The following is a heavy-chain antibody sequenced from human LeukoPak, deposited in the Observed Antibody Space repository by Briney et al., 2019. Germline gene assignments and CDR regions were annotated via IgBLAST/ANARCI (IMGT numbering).Heavy chain of an antibody. V-gene: IGHV1-46*01. CDR1: GYTFTSYY. CDR2: INPSGGST. J-gene: IGHJ5*02. Sequence: GASVKVSYKASGYTFTSYYMHWVRQAPGQGLEWMGIINPSGGSTSYAQKFQGRVTMTRDMSTSTVYMELSSLRSEDTAVYYCARVTHDYSNSPVRFDPWGQGTLVTVSS. CDR3: ARVTHDYSNSPVRFDP. D-gene: IGHD4-11*01.